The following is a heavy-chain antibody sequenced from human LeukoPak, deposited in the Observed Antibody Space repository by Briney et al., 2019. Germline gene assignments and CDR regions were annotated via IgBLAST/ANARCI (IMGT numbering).Heavy chain of an antibody. D-gene: IGHD4-17*01. CDR2: IWYDGSNK. J-gene: IGHJ4*02. CDR1: GFTFSSYG. CDR3: AKSSTVSRRGFFDY. Sequence: GGSLRLSCAASGFTFSSYGMHWVRQAPGKGLGWVAVIWYDGSNKYYADSVKGRFTISRDNSKNTLYLQMNSLRAEDTAVYYCAKSSTVSRRGFFDYWGQGTLVTVSS. V-gene: IGHV3-30*02.